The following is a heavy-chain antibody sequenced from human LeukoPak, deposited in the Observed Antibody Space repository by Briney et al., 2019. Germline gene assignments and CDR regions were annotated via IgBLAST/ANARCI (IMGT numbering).Heavy chain of an antibody. Sequence: SVKVSCKASGGTFSSYAISWVRQAPGQGLEWMGGIIPIFGTANYAQKFQGRVTITTDESTSTAYIELSSLRSEDTAVYYCAIREVGAYAYWGQGTLVTVSS. CDR2: IIPIFGTA. CDR1: GGTFSSYA. CDR3: AIREVGAYAY. V-gene: IGHV1-69*05. J-gene: IGHJ4*02. D-gene: IGHD1-26*01.